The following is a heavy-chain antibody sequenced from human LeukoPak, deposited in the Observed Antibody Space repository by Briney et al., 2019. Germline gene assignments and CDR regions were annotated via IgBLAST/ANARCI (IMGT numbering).Heavy chain of an antibody. CDR1: GFTFSNAW. CDR3: TTDRRETTVGYYYYGMDV. Sequence: PGGSLRLSCAASGFTFSNAWMSWVRQAPGKGLEWVGRIKSKTDGGTTEYAAPVKGRFTISRDDSKNTLYLQMNSLKTEDTAVYYCTTDRRETTVGYYYYGMDVWGKGTTVTVSS. V-gene: IGHV3-15*01. J-gene: IGHJ6*04. CDR2: IKSKTDGGTT. D-gene: IGHD1-1*01.